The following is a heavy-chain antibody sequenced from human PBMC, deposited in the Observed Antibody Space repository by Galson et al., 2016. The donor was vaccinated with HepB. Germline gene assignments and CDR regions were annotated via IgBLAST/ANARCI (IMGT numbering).Heavy chain of an antibody. V-gene: IGHV3-64D*06. CDR2: ISSNGGTT. Sequence: SLRPSCAASGFTFTSYAMHWVRQAPGKGLQYVSAISSNGGTTYYADSVKGRFTISRVNSKNTLYLQISGLRPDDSAIYYCVRDHYPDKTTYYYWYFDLWGRGTLVTVSS. CDR3: VRDHYPDKTTYYYWYFDL. D-gene: IGHD2/OR15-2a*01. J-gene: IGHJ2*01. CDR1: GFTFTSYA.